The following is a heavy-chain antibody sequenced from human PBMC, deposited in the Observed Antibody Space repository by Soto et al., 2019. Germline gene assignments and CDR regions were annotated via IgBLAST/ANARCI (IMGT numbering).Heavy chain of an antibody. CDR3: ASSSWAVNTIDY. V-gene: IGHV4-31*03. J-gene: IGHJ4*02. Sequence: QVQLQESGPGLVKPSQILSLTCTVSGGSISSSYWSWIRQHPGKGLEWIGYIYYSGSTYYNPSLKSRVTISVDTSKNQFSLKLSSVTAADTAVYYCASSSWAVNTIDYWGQGTLVTVSS. CDR2: IYYSGST. D-gene: IGHD4-17*01. CDR1: GGSISSSY.